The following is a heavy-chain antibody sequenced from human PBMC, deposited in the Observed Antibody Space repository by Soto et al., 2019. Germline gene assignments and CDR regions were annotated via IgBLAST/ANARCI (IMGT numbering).Heavy chain of an antibody. CDR3: ARDHLWRTAMVRWYFDL. CDR1: GFTFSSYA. Sequence: QVQLVESGGGVVQPGRSLRLSCAASGFTFSSYAMHWVRQAPGKGLEWVAVISYDGSNKYYADSVKGRFTISRDNSKNTLYLQMNSLRAEDTAVYYCARDHLWRTAMVRWYFDLWGRGTLVTVSS. D-gene: IGHD5-18*01. J-gene: IGHJ2*01. V-gene: IGHV3-30-3*01. CDR2: ISYDGSNK.